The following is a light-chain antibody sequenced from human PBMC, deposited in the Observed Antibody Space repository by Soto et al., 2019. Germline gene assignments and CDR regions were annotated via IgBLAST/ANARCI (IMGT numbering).Light chain of an antibody. CDR2: DVS. Sequence: QSALTQPASVSGSPGQSITISCTGTSSDVGGYNYVSWYQHHPGKAPKLMIYDVSNRPSGVSNRFSGSKSGNTASLNISGLQVEDEADYYCSSYTSSSTNVFGTGTQLTVL. J-gene: IGLJ1*01. V-gene: IGLV2-14*03. CDR3: SSYTSSSTNV. CDR1: SSDVGGYNY.